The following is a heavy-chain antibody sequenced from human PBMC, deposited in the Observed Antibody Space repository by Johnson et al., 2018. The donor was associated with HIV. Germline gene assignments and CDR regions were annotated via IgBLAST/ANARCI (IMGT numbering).Heavy chain of an antibody. V-gene: IGHV3-9*01. J-gene: IGHJ3*02. CDR1: GFTFDDYA. CDR3: ARDRSENAFDI. Sequence: VQLVESGGGVLRRGGSLRLSREGFGFTFDDYAMHWVRPAPGKGLEWVSGIRWISGSIGYADSVRGRFTISRDNSKNTLYLQMNSLRAEDTAVYYCARDRSENAFDIWGQGTMVTVSS. CDR2: IRWISGSI.